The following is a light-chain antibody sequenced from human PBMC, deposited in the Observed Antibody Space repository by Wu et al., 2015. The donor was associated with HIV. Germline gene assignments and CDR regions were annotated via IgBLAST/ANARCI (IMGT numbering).Light chain of an antibody. V-gene: IGKV3-20*01. CDR1: QSISSSY. CDR2: GAS. J-gene: IGKJ4*01. Sequence: EIVLTQSPGTLSLSPGERATLSCRASQSISSSYLAWYQQKPGQAPRLLIYGASRRASGIPDRVSGSGSGTDFTLTINRLEPEDFAVYYCQQYGISTQVTFGGGTKGGNQT. CDR3: QQYGISTQVT.